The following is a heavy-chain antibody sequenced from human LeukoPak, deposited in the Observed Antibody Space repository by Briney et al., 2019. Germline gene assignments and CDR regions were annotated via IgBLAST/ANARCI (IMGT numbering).Heavy chain of an antibody. CDR3: AKGPTYYYDSSGRLGAFDI. D-gene: IGHD3-22*01. J-gene: IGHJ3*02. Sequence: YAMHWVRQAPXKGLEWVSGISWNSGSIGYADSVKGRFTISRDNAKNSLYLQMNSLRAEDTALYYCAKGPTYYYDSSGRLGAFDIWGQGTMVTVSS. V-gene: IGHV3-9*01. CDR1: YA. CDR2: ISWNSGSI.